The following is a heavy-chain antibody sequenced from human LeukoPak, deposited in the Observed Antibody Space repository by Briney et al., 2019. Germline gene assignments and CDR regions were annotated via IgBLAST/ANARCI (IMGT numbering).Heavy chain of an antibody. CDR1: GFTFRSYW. Sequence: GGSLRLSCAASGFTFRSYWMHWVLQAPGKGLVWVSRINRDRSTTSYADSVKGGVTICRDNAKTTLCLQMNSLRAEDTAVYYCAREVRYDFWSGYSHDAFDIWGQGTMVTVSS. V-gene: IGHV3-74*01. D-gene: IGHD3-3*01. J-gene: IGHJ3*02. CDR3: AREVRYDFWSGYSHDAFDI. CDR2: INRDRSTT.